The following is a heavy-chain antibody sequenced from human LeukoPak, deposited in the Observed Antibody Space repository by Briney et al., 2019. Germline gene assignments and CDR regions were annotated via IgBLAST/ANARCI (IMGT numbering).Heavy chain of an antibody. V-gene: IGHV4-59*01. Sequence: PSETLSLTCTVSGGSISSYYWSWIRQPPGKGLEWIGYIYYSGSTNYNPSLKSRVTISVDTSKNQFSLKLSSVTAADTAVYYCARVGRDGYKKFDYWGQGTLVTVSS. D-gene: IGHD5-24*01. CDR3: ARVGRDGYKKFDY. CDR1: GGSISSYY. J-gene: IGHJ4*02. CDR2: IYYSGST.